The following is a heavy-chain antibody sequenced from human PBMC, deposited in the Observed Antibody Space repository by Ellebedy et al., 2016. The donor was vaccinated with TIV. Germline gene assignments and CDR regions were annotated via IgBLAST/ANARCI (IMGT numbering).Heavy chain of an antibody. CDR1: GYSFAKYW. V-gene: IGHV5-51*01. CDR3: ARHIPPHLPVH. CDR2: IYPGDSDT. Sequence: PGGSLRLSCKGSGYSFAKYWIGRVRQMPGKGLEWMGIIYPGDSDTRYSPSFQGQVTISVDKSIDTAFLQWSSLKASDTAMYYCARHIPPHLPVHWGQGTLVTVSS. J-gene: IGHJ1*01. D-gene: IGHD2-2*01.